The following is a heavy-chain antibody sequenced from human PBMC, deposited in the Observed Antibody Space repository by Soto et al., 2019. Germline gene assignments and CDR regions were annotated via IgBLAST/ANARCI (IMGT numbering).Heavy chain of an antibody. D-gene: IGHD2-15*01. V-gene: IGHV3-23*01. J-gene: IGHJ4*02. Sequence: HPGGSLRLSCAASGFTFSSFAMSWVRQAPGKGLEWVSTFVGSGGGTYYADSVKGRFTISRDNSKNTLYLQMNSLRAEDTAVYYCAKALGYCSSGGSCSYFDCWGQGTLVTVSS. CDR3: AKALGYCSSGGSCSYFDC. CDR2: FVGSGGGT. CDR1: GFTFSSFA.